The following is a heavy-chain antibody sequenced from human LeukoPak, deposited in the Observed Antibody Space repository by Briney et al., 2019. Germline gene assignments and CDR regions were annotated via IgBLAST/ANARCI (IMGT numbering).Heavy chain of an antibody. V-gene: IGHV4-59*08. D-gene: IGHD2-2*01. CDR2: IYYTEST. CDR3: ARTSAAGGY. CDR1: GGSISSHY. Sequence: SETLSLTCTVSGGSISSHYWSWIRQPPGKGLEWIGYIYYTESTNYNPSLKSRVTISVDTSKTQFSLNLRSVTAVDTAVYYCARTSAAGGYWGQGTLVTVSS. J-gene: IGHJ4*01.